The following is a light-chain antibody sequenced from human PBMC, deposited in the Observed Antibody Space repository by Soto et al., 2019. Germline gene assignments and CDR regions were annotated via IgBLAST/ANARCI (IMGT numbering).Light chain of an antibody. J-gene: IGKJ1*01. CDR2: GAS. CDR3: QQYNNWPRT. Sequence: VLTQSPGTLSLSPGERASLSCRASQNVTSTYLAWYQQRPGQPPRLLIYGASTRATGIPARFSGSGSGTEFTLTISSLQSEDFAVYYCQQYNNWPRTFGQGTKVDI. V-gene: IGKV3-15*01. CDR1: QNVTSTY.